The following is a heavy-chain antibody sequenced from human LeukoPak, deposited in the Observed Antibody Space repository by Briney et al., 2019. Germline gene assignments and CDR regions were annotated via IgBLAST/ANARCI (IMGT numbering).Heavy chain of an antibody. CDR3: ASQGYCSSTSCYRHYYYGMDV. D-gene: IGHD2-2*01. J-gene: IGHJ6*02. V-gene: IGHV1-18*01. Sequence: ASVKVSCKASGYTFTNYGISWVRQAPGQGLEWMGWISAYNGNTNYAQKLQGRVTMTTDTSTSTAYMELRSLRSDDTAVYYCASQGYCSSTSCYRHYYYGMDVWGQGTTVTVSS. CDR1: GYTFTNYG. CDR2: ISAYNGNT.